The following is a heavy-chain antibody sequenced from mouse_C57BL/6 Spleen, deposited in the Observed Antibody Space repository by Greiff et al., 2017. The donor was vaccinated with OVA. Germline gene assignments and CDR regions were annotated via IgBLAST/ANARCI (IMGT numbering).Heavy chain of an antibody. Sequence: QVHVKQSGAELVKPGASVKISCKASGYAFSSYWMNWVKQRPGKGLEWIGQIYPGDGDTNYNGKFKGKATLTADKSSSTAYMQLSSLTSEDSAVYFCAGEIYDGRYAMDYWGQGTSVTVSS. D-gene: IGHD2-3*01. CDR1: GYAFSSYW. V-gene: IGHV1-80*01. CDR2: IYPGDGDT. J-gene: IGHJ4*01. CDR3: AGEIYDGRYAMDY.